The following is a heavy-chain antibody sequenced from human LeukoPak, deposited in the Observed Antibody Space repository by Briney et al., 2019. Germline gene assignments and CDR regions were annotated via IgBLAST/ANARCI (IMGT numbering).Heavy chain of an antibody. CDR2: ISTYNGDT. V-gene: IGHV1-18*01. Sequence: ASVKVSCKASGYTFTSYGISWVRQAPGQGLEWMGWISTYNGDTNYAQKLQGRVTMTTDTSTSTAYMELRSLRSDDTAVYYCGREGNYDFWSGPVRSYYMDVWGKGTTVTVSS. CDR1: GYTFTSYG. D-gene: IGHD3-3*01. CDR3: GREGNYDFWSGPVRSYYMDV. J-gene: IGHJ6*03.